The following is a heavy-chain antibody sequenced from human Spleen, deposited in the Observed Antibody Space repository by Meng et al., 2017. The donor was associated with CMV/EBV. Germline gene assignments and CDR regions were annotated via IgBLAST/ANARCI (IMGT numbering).Heavy chain of an antibody. Sequence: ASGFPFSGSAMHWVRRASGKGLEWVGRIRSKANSYATAYAASVKGRFTISRDDSKNTAYLQMNSLKTEDTAVYYCTSGYGYFADGYWGQGTLVTVSS. V-gene: IGHV3-73*01. CDR3: TSGYGYFADGY. J-gene: IGHJ4*02. CDR1: GFPFSGSA. CDR2: IRSKANSYAT. D-gene: IGHD5-18*01.